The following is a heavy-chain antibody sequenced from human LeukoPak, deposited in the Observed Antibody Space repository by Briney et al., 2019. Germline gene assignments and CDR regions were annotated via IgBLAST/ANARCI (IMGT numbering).Heavy chain of an antibody. CDR1: GYTFTGYG. Sequence: ASVKVSCKASGYTFTGYGISWVRQAPGQGLEWMGWISAYNGNTNYAQKLQGRVTMTTDTSTSTAYMELRSLRSDDTAVYYCARDHSGGGWTPGWFDPWGQGTLVTVSS. V-gene: IGHV1-18*01. CDR3: ARDHSGGGWTPGWFDP. J-gene: IGHJ5*02. D-gene: IGHD5-12*01. CDR2: ISAYNGNT.